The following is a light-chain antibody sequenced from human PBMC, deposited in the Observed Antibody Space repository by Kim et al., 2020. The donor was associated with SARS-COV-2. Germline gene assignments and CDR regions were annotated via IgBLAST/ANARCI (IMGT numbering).Light chain of an antibody. CDR1: QGISNK. V-gene: IGKV1-27*01. Sequence: ASVGDRLTITCRASQGISNKLAWYQQMPGKVPKLLIFAASALQSGVPSRFSGSGSGTDFTLTISSLQPEDAATYYCQKCNGVPWTFDQGTKVDIK. J-gene: IGKJ1*01. CDR3: QKCNGVPWT. CDR2: AAS.